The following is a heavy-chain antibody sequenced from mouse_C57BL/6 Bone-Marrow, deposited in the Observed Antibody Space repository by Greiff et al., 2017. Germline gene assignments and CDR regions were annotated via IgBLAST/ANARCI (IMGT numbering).Heavy chain of an antibody. V-gene: IGHV3-6*01. CDR1: GYSITSGYY. CDR3: ASCGYFDC. Sequence: VQLKESGPGLVKPSQSLSLTCSVTGYSITSGYYWNWIRQFPGNKLEWMGYISYDGSNNYNPSLKNRISITRDTSKNQFFLKLNSVTTEDTATYYCASCGYFDCWGQGTTLTVSS. J-gene: IGHJ2*01. CDR2: ISYDGSN.